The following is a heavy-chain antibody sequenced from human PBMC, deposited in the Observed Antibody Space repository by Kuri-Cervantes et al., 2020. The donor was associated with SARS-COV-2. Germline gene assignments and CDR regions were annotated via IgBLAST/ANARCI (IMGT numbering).Heavy chain of an antibody. V-gene: IGHV1-69*13. J-gene: IGHJ6*03. D-gene: IGHD6-13*01. Sequence: SVKVSCKASGGTFSSYAISWVRQAPGQGLEWMGGIIPIFGTANYAQKFQGRVTITADESTSTAYMELSSLRSEDTAVYYCAIHNSSPADYYYYYYMDVWGEGTTVTVSS. CDR1: GGTFSSYA. CDR2: IIPIFGTA. CDR3: AIHNSSPADYYYYYYMDV.